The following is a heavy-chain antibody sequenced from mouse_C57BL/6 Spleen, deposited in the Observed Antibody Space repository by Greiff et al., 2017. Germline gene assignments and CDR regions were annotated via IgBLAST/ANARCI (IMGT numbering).Heavy chain of an antibody. CDR1: GYTFTSYW. V-gene: IGHV1-61*01. Sequence: QVQLQQPGAELVRPGSSVKLSCKASGYTFTSYWLDWVKQRPGQGLEWIGNIYPSDSETHYNQKFKDKATLTVDKSSSTAYMQLSSLTSEDSAVYYCARRGNDYGFDDWGQGTLVTVSA. D-gene: IGHD2-4*01. CDR3: ARRGNDYGFDD. J-gene: IGHJ3*01. CDR2: IYPSDSET.